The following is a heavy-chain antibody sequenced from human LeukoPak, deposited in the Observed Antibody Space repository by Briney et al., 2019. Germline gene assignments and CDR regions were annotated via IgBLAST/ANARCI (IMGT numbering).Heavy chain of an antibody. CDR2: IYSGGST. CDR3: ARDRYYDSSGYFDPDAFDI. D-gene: IGHD3-22*01. J-gene: IGHJ3*02. CDR1: GFTVSSNY. Sequence: GGSLRLSCAASGFTVSSNYMSWVRQAPGKGLEWVSVIYSGGSTYYADSVKGRFTISRDNSKNTLYLQMNSLRAKDTAVYYCARDRYYDSSGYFDPDAFDIWGQGTMVTVSS. V-gene: IGHV3-53*01.